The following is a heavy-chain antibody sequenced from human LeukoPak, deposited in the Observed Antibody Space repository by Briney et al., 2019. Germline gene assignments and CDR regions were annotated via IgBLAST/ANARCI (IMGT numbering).Heavy chain of an antibody. J-gene: IGHJ4*02. CDR3: AREGVWGSYRY. CDR2: IYTSGST. Sequence: SETLSLTCAVYGGSFSGYYWSWIRQPPGKGLEWIGRIYTSGSTNYNPSLKSRVTMSVDTSKDQFSLKLSSVTAADTAVYYCAREGVWGSYRYWGQGTLVTVSS. CDR1: GGSFSGYY. V-gene: IGHV4-4*07. D-gene: IGHD3-16*02.